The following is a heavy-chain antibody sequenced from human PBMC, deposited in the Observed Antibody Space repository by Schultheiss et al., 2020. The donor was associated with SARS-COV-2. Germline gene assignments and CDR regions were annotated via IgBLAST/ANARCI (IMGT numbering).Heavy chain of an antibody. J-gene: IGHJ6*02. CDR1: GYTFTSYG. D-gene: IGHD2-2*01. V-gene: IGHV1-18*03. CDR3: ARVGYCSSTSCYVLGTLDV. Sequence: ASVKVSCKASGYTFTSYGISWVRQAPGQGLEWMGWISAYNGNTNYAQKLQGRVTMTTDTSTSTAYMELRSLRSDDMAVYYCARVGYCSSTSCYVLGTLDVWGQGTTVTVSS. CDR2: ISAYNGNT.